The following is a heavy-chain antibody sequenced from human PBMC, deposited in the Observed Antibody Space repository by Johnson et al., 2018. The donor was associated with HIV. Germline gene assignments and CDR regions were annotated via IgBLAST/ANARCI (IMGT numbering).Heavy chain of an antibody. CDR3: ARDHVMVVTPGDCFDI. V-gene: IGHV3-7*05. CDR1: GFTFSDYW. Sequence: VQLVESGGGLVQPGGSLRLSCVVSGFTFSDYWMTWVRQAPGKGLEWVANIKQDGSDKYYVHSVKGRFSISRDNAKNSLYLQMNSLRAEDTAVYYCARDHVMVVTPGDCFDIWGQVTMVTVSS. J-gene: IGHJ3*02. D-gene: IGHD2-21*02. CDR2: IKQDGSDK.